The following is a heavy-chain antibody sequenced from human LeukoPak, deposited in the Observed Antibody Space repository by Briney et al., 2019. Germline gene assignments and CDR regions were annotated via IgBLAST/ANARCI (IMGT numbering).Heavy chain of an antibody. CDR1: GFTCSSYA. J-gene: IGHJ4*02. D-gene: IGHD6-19*01. Sequence: PGGSLRLSCAASGFTCSSYAMNWVRQAPGKGLEWVSAISGSGSGIYYADSVKGRFTISRDNSKNTLYLQMTSLRAEDTAVYYCGKSRYSSASYASDYWGQGPLLSVSS. V-gene: IGHV3-23*01. CDR3: GKSRYSSASYASDY. CDR2: ISGSGSGI.